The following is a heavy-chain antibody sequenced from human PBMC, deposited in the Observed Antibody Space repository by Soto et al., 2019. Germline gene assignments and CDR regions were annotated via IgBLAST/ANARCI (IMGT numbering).Heavy chain of an antibody. CDR2: IRGKADSYTT. Sequence: QSGGSLRLSCAASGFIFGDSAFHWVRQASGKGLEWVGRIRGKADSYTTSYAASVKGRFTISRDDSENAAYLQMNNLKTEGTALYYCTREAEKAATDDAFDVWGHGTMVTVSS. CDR3: TREAEKAATDDAFDV. J-gene: IGHJ3*01. D-gene: IGHD6-13*01. CDR1: GFIFGDSA. V-gene: IGHV3-73*01.